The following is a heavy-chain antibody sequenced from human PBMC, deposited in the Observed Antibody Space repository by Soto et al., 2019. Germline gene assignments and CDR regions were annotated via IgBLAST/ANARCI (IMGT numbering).Heavy chain of an antibody. CDR2: IKQDGSEK. D-gene: IGHD4-17*01. V-gene: IGHV3-7*01. CDR1: GFTFSSYW. J-gene: IGHJ6*03. Sequence: EVQLVESGGGLVQPGGSLRLSCAASGFTFSSYWMSWVHQAPGKGLEWVANIKQDGSEKYYVDSVKGRFTISRDNAKNSLYLQMNSLRAEDTAVYYCARGRMKTVTTHYYYYYMDVWGKGTTVTVSS. CDR3: ARGRMKTVTTHYYYYYMDV.